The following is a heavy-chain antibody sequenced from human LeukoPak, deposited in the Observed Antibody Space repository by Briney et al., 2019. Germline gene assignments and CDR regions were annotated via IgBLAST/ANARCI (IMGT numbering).Heavy chain of an antibody. CDR1: GFTFSSCS. CDR2: ISSSSSYI. V-gene: IGHV3-21*01. D-gene: IGHD6-13*01. Sequence: GGSLRLSCAASGFTFSSCSMNWVRQAPGKGLEWVSSISSSSSYIYYADSVKGRFTISRDNAKNSLYLQMNSLRAEDTAVYYCAGRYSSSWYDYYYYYMDVWGKGTTVTVSS. CDR3: AGRYSSSWYDYYYYYMDV. J-gene: IGHJ6*03.